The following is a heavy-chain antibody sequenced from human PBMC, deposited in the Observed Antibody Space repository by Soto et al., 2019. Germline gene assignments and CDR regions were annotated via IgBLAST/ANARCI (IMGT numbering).Heavy chain of an antibody. Sequence: EVQLLESGGGLVQPGGSLRLSCAAYGFTFTSYATAWVRQVPGKGLEWVSTISATGGSYYYAGSVKGRFTITRDNSKSTVYLQMNSLRDEDTALYYCAKDRGYSYGYGFDYWGKGTLVTVSS. CDR3: AKDRGYSYGYGFDY. V-gene: IGHV3-23*01. CDR2: ISATGGSY. J-gene: IGHJ4*02. CDR1: GFTFTSYA. D-gene: IGHD5-18*01.